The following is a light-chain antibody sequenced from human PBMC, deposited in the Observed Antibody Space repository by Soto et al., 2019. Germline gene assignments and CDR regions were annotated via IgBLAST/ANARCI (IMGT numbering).Light chain of an antibody. Sequence: QPVLTQPPSVSGAPGQRVTISCTGSSSNIGAGYDVHWYQQLPGTAPKFLIYGNTNRPSGVPDRFSGSKSGTSASLAITGLQAEDEADYSCQSYDSSLSGSNVFGTGTKLTVL. V-gene: IGLV1-40*01. CDR2: GNT. CDR1: SSNIGAGYD. J-gene: IGLJ1*01. CDR3: QSYDSSLSGSNV.